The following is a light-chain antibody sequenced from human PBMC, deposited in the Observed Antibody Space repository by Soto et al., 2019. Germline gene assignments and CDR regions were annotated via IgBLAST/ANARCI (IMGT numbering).Light chain of an antibody. V-gene: IGKV1-33*01. CDR1: QDINIY. Sequence: DIQMTQSPSSLFAPVEDRVTITCQATQDINIYLNWYQQKPGKAPNLLIYDASNLEIGVPSRFSGSGSGTHFTFTISSLQTEDIGTYYCQQYDILPITFGRGTRLEIK. CDR2: DAS. CDR3: QQYDILPIT. J-gene: IGKJ5*01.